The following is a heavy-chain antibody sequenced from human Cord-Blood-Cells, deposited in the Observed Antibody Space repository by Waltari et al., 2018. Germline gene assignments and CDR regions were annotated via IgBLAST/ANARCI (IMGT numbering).Heavy chain of an antibody. CDR1: GGSFSGYY. CDR3: ATSSTVTFDY. V-gene: IGHV4-34*01. D-gene: IGHD4-17*01. CDR2: INHSGST. J-gene: IGHJ4*02. Sequence: QVQLQQWGAGLLKPSETLSLTCAVYGGSFSGYYWSWIRQPPGNGLEWIGEINHSGSTNYKPSLKSRVTISVDTSKNQFSLKLSSVTAADTAVYYCATSSTVTFDYWGQGTLVTVSS.